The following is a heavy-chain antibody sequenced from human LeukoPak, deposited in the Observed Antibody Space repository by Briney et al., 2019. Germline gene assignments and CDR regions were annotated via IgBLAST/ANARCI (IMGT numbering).Heavy chain of an antibody. Sequence: PGGSLRLSCAASGFTFSSYAMSWVRQAPGKGLEWVSGITGSGINTQSADSVEGRFTISRDNSKNMLSLQMDSLRAEDTAVYYCATHPYCSGGSCQLNYYYYIDVWGKGTTVTVSS. CDR3: ATHPYCSGGSCQLNYYYYIDV. CDR2: ITGSGINT. J-gene: IGHJ6*03. V-gene: IGHV3-23*01. CDR1: GFTFSSYA. D-gene: IGHD2-15*01.